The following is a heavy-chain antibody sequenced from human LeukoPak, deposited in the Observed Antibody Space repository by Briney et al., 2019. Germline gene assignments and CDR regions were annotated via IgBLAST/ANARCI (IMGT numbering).Heavy chain of an antibody. CDR2: ISSNGGST. D-gene: IGHD6-6*01. CDR1: GFTFSSYA. J-gene: IGHJ4*02. Sequence: GGSLRLSCAASGFTFSSYAMHWVRQAPGKGLEYVSAISSNGGSTYYANSVKGRFTISRDNSKNTLYLQMGSLRAADMAVYYCARGGGQSIAARRFDYWGQGTLVTVSS. V-gene: IGHV3-64*01. CDR3: ARGGGQSIAARRFDY.